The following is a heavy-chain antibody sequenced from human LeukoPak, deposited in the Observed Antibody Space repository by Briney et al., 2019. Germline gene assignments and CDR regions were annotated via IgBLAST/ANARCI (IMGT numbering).Heavy chain of an antibody. CDR2: ISGSGGST. V-gene: IGHV3-23*01. Sequence: GGSLRLSCAASGFTFSSYAMSWVRQAPGKGLEWVSAISGSGGSTYYADSVKGRFTISRDNSKNTLYLQMNSLRAEDTAVYYCAKGPHPVVTPLHFQHWGQGTLVTVSS. CDR1: GFTFSSYA. J-gene: IGHJ1*01. CDR3: AKGPHPVVTPLHFQH. D-gene: IGHD4-23*01.